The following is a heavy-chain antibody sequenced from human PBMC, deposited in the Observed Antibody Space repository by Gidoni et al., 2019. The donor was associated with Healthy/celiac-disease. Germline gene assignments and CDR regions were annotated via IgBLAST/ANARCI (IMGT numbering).Heavy chain of an antibody. Sequence: EVQLVESGGGLVQPGGSLRLSCAASGFTFSSYSMNWVRQAPGKGLEWVSYIISSSSTIYYADSVKGRFTISRDNAKNSLYLQMNSLRDEDTAVYYCARAAGRWLQAPFDYWGQGTLVTVSS. D-gene: IGHD3-10*01. CDR2: IISSSSTI. V-gene: IGHV3-48*02. CDR1: GFTFSSYS. J-gene: IGHJ4*02. CDR3: ARAAGRWLQAPFDY.